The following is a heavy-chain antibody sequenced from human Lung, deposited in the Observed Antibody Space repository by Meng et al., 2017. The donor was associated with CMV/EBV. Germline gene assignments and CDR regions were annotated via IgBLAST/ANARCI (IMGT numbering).Heavy chain of an antibody. D-gene: IGHD3-3*01. Sequence: GGSLRLSCAASGLTFSSFAMSWVRQSPSKGLEWVSVISGSGSVTYYADSVQGRFTLSRDNSKQTLFLRMNSHRVDDTAVYYCASRGVTIFGTSYDTDYWGQGTXVTVSS. J-gene: IGHJ4*02. V-gene: IGHV3-23*01. CDR1: GLTFSSFA. CDR3: ASRGVTIFGTSYDTDY. CDR2: ISGSGSVT.